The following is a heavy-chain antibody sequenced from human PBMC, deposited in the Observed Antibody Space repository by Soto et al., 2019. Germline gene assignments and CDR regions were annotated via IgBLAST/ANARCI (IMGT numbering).Heavy chain of an antibody. CDR3: ARGRSGSYYH. CDR1: GGSFSGYY. V-gene: IGHV4-34*01. J-gene: IGHJ5*02. Sequence: SETLSLTCAVYGGSFSGYYWSWIRQPPGKGLEWIGEINHSGSTNYNPSLKSRVTISVDTSKNQSSLKLSSVTAADTAVYYCARGRSGSYYHWGQGTLVTVSS. D-gene: IGHD1-26*01. CDR2: INHSGST.